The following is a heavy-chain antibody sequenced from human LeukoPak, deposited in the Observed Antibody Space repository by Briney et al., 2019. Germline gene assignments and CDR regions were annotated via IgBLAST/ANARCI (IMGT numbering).Heavy chain of an antibody. CDR1: GYTFTSYG. V-gene: IGHV1-18*01. J-gene: IGHJ6*03. CDR3: ARRMASWYYYYYYMDV. D-gene: IGHD5-24*01. CDR2: ISAYSGNT. Sequence: ASVKVSCKASGYTFTSYGISWVRQAPGQGLEWMGWISAYSGNTNYAQKFQGRVTMTRNTSISTAYMELSSLRSEDTAVYYCARRMASWYYYYYYMDVWGKGATVTISS.